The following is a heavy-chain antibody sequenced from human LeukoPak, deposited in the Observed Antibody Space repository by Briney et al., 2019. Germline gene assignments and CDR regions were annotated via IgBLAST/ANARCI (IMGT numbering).Heavy chain of an antibody. D-gene: IGHD3-22*01. J-gene: IGHJ4*02. V-gene: IGHV3-21*01. CDR3: ARVEGLEYDSSGYYYTFDY. Sequence: NSGGSLRLSCAAPGFTFSSYSMNWVRQAPGKGLEWVSSISSSSSYIYYADSVKGRFTISRDNAKNSLYLQMNSLRAEDTAVYYCARVEGLEYDSSGYYYTFDYWGQGTLVTVSS. CDR1: GFTFSSYS. CDR2: ISSSSSYI.